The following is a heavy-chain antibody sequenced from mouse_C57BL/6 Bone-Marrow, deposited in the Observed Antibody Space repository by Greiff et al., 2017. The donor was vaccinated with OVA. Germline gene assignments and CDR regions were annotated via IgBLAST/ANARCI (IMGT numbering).Heavy chain of an antibody. CDR1: GYTFTSYT. CDR2: INPSSGYT. D-gene: IGHD2-1*01. V-gene: IGHV1-4*01. Sequence: QVQLKQSGAELARPGASVKMSCKASGYTFTSYTMHWVKQRPGQGLEWIGYINPSSGYTKYNQKFKDKATLTADKSSSTAYMQLSSLTSEDSAVYYCARRDGNYNYYAMDYWGQGTSVTVSS. CDR3: ARRDGNYNYYAMDY. J-gene: IGHJ4*01.